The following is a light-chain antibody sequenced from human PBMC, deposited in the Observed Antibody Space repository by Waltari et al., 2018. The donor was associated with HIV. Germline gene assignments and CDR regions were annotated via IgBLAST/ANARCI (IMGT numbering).Light chain of an antibody. CDR2: WAS. V-gene: IGKV4-1*01. CDR3: QQYFSSPLT. CDR1: QSLLYSPSSY. J-gene: IGKJ3*01. Sequence: DLVLIPSPTYLAVSLGGRAPLHSKSSQSLLYSPSSYLDWYQQKLGQPPLLLISWASTRESGVPDRFAGSASGRNFTLTISSLQPEDVAVYYCQQYFSSPLTFGPGTKVGI.